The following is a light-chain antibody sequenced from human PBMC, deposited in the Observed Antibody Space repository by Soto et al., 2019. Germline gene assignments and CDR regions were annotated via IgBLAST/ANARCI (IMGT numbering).Light chain of an antibody. CDR2: KVS. CDR1: QGRLHRDGNTY. CDR3: MQGSHWPPIT. V-gene: IGKV2-30*02. J-gene: IGKJ5*01. Sequence: DVVVTQSPLSLPVTLGQAASISCRSSQGRLHRDGNTYLSWFRQRPGQSPRRLIYKVSNREAGVPDRFSGSGSGTDFTLKISRVEAEDVGLYYCMQGSHWPPITFGQGTRLEIK.